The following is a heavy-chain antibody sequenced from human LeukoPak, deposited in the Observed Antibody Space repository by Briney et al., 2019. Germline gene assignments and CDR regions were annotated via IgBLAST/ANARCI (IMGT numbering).Heavy chain of an antibody. J-gene: IGHJ4*02. CDR3: AKDTDWFPVDY. CDR2: INSDGSST. D-gene: IGHD3/OR15-3a*01. Sequence: GGSLRLSCAASGFTFSSYWMHWVRQAPGKGLVWVSRINSDGSSTSYADSVKGRFTISRDNAKNTLYLQMNSLRAEDTAVYYCAKDTDWFPVDYWGQGTLVTVSS. CDR1: GFTFSSYW. V-gene: IGHV3-74*01.